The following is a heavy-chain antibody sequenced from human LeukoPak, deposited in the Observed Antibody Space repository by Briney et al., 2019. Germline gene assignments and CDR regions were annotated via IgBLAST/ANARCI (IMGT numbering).Heavy chain of an antibody. CDR2: KKQDGSEK. Sequence: GGSLILSCAASGFTFSSYRMSWVRQAPGKGLGWVANKKQDGSEKYYVDSVKGRFTISRDNAKNSLYLQMNRLRAEDTAVYYCAREGNWNDYYYYGMDVWGQGTTVTVSS. J-gene: IGHJ6*02. CDR3: AREGNWNDYYYYGMDV. D-gene: IGHD1-1*01. V-gene: IGHV3-7*01. CDR1: GFTFSSYR.